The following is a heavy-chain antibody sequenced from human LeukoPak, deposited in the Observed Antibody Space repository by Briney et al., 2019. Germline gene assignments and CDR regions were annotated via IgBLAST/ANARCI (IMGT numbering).Heavy chain of an antibody. D-gene: IGHD2-2*01. CDR2: ISSSSSTI. J-gene: IGHJ6*02. CDR1: GFTFSSYS. CDR3: ASDSVYCSSTSCYGYYYGMDV. Sequence: PGGSLRLSCAASGFTFSSYSMNWVRQAPGKGLERVSYISSSSSTIYYADSVKGRFTISRDNAKNSLYLQMNSLRAEDTAVYYCASDSVYCSSTSCYGYYYGMDVWGQGTTVTVSS. V-gene: IGHV3-48*01.